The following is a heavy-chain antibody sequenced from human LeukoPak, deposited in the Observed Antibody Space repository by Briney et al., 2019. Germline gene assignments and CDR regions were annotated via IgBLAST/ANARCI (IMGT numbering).Heavy chain of an antibody. CDR1: GGSVSSGSYY. CDR2: IYYSGST. Sequence: SETLSLTCTVSGGSVSSGSYYWSWIRQPPGKGLEWIGYIYYSGSTNYNPSLKSRVTISVDTSKNQFSLKLSSVTAADTAVHYCAVLRYFDWAFDYWGQGTLVTVSS. J-gene: IGHJ4*02. D-gene: IGHD3-9*01. CDR3: AVLRYFDWAFDY. V-gene: IGHV4-61*01.